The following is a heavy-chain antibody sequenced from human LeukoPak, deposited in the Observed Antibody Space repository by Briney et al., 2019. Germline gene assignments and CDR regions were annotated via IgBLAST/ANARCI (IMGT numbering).Heavy chain of an antibody. CDR1: GFTCSTYN. Sequence: GGSLRLSCAASGFTCSTYNMNWVRQALGKGLEWVSHISSSSSTIYYADSVKGRFTISRDNAKNSLYLQMNSLRAEDTAVYYCARAFGYWGQGTLVTVSS. J-gene: IGHJ4*02. CDR2: ISSSSSTI. CDR3: ARAFGY. V-gene: IGHV3-48*01. D-gene: IGHD3-10*01.